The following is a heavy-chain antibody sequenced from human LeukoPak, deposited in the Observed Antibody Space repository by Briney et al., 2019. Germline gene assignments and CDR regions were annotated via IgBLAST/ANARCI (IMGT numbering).Heavy chain of an antibody. CDR1: GFTFSSYS. CDR2: ITSSSSYI. V-gene: IGHV3-21*01. D-gene: IGHD6-19*01. J-gene: IGHJ4*02. Sequence: GGSLRLSCAGSGFTFSSYSMNWVRQAPGKGLEWVSSITSSSSYIYYADSVKGRFTISRDNAKKSVYLQMNSLRAEDTAVYYCARGSTYSSGWYTGFDYWGQGTLVTVSS. CDR3: ARGSTYSSGWYTGFDY.